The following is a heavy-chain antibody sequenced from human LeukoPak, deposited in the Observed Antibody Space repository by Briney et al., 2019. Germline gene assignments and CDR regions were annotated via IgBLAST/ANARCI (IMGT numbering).Heavy chain of an antibody. CDR3: ARDKAEYCGGDCYPYYYYYMDV. D-gene: IGHD2-21*02. V-gene: IGHV3-11*04. J-gene: IGHJ6*03. Sequence: GGSLRLSCAASGFTFSDYYMSWIRQAPGKGLEWVSYISSSGSTIYYADSVKGRFTISRDNAKNSLYLQMNSLRAEDTAVYYCARDKAEYCGGDCYPYYYYYMDVWGKGTTVTVSS. CDR1: GFTFSDYY. CDR2: ISSSGSTI.